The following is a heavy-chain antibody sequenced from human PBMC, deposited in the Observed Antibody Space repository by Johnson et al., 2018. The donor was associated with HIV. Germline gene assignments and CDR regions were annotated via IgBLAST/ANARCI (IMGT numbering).Heavy chain of an antibody. V-gene: IGHV3-20*04. CDR2: INWNGGNT. CDR3: ARVWEGAFDI. J-gene: IGHJ3*02. D-gene: IGHD1-26*01. Sequence: VQLVESGGGLVQPGGSLRLSCAASKFTFDEYGMSWVRQAPGKGLEWVSGINWNGGNTGYADSVKGRCTISRDNAKNSLYLQMNSLRAGDTAVYYCARVWEGAFDIWGQGTMVTVSS. CDR1: KFTFDEYG.